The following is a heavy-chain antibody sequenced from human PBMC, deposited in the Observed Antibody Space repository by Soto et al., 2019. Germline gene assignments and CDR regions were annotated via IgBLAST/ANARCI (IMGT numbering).Heavy chain of an antibody. CDR3: ARSWGYLDY. D-gene: IGHD3-16*01. CDR1: GFIVSSNY. CDR2: IYSGGST. V-gene: IGHV3-53*01. Sequence: GGSLRLSCAASGFIVSSNYMGWVRQAPGKGLECVSVIYSGGSTDYADSVKGRFTISRDSSKNTLYLQMNSLRAEDTAMYYCARSWGYLDYWGQGTLVTVSS. J-gene: IGHJ4*02.